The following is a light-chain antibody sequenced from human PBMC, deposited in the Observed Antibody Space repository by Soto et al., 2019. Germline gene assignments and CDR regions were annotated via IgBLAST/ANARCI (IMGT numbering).Light chain of an antibody. J-gene: IGLJ1*01. Sequence: QSVLTQPPSVSGAPGQRITISCTGRSSNIGAGYDVHWYQQLPGTAPKLLIYGNNNRPSGVPDRFSGSKSGTSASLAITGLQAEDEADYYCQSYDSSLSGFVFGGGTKVTVL. CDR2: GNN. V-gene: IGLV1-40*01. CDR3: QSYDSSLSGFV. CDR1: SSNIGAGYD.